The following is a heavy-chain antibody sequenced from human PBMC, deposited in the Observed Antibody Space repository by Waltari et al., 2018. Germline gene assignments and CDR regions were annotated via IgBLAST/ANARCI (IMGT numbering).Heavy chain of an antibody. CDR3: ARGSTYYYDSSGYFRFDY. CDR1: GGSFSGYY. D-gene: IGHD3-22*01. CDR2: INHSGST. Sequence: QVQLQQWGAGLLKPSETLSLTCAVYGGSFSGYYWSWIRQPPGKGLEWIGEINHSGSTNYNPSHKSRVTISVDTSKNQFSLKRSSVTAADTAVYYCARGSTYYYDSSGYFRFDYWGQGTLVTVSS. J-gene: IGHJ4*02. V-gene: IGHV4-34*01.